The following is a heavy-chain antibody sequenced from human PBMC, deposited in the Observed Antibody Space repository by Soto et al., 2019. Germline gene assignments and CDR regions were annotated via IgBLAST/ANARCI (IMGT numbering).Heavy chain of an antibody. V-gene: IGHV1-3*01. J-gene: IGHJ4*02. D-gene: IGHD6-19*01. CDR2: INASNGNT. Sequence: ASVKVSCKASGYTFTNYAMHWVRQAPGQRLEWMGWINASNGNTKYSQKFQGRVTITRDTSANTAYMELSSLRSEDTAVYYCARSRVRKAVGWTFDYWGQGTLVTVSS. CDR1: GYTFTNYA. CDR3: ARSRVRKAVGWTFDY.